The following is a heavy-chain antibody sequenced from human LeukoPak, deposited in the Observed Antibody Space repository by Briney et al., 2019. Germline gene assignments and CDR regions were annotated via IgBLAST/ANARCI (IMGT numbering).Heavy chain of an antibody. Sequence: KFQGRVTITRDTSASTAYMELSSLRSEDTAVYYCARGTRPISAFDIWGQGTMVTVSS. CDR3: ARGTRPISAFDI. J-gene: IGHJ3*02. V-gene: IGHV1-3*01.